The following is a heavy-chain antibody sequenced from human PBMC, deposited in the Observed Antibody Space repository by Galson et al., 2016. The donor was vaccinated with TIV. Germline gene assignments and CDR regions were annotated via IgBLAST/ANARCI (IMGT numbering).Heavy chain of an antibody. D-gene: IGHD4-17*01. V-gene: IGHV3-7*01. CDR3: VRDWDDYGHHSAFDS. J-gene: IGHJ4*02. CDR1: GFTFSTFW. Sequence: SLRLSCAASGFTFSTFWMSWVRQAPGKGLEWVANIKQDGSDKNYVDSVKGRFTSRDHTKNSVFLQMTSLRAEDTAVYYCVRDWDDYGHHSAFDSWGQGTQVTVSS. CDR2: IKQDGSDK.